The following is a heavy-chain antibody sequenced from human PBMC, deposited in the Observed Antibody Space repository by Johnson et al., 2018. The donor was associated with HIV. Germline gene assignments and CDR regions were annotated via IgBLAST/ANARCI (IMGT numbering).Heavy chain of an antibody. Sequence: GKGLEWVAVISYDGSNKYYADSVKGRFTISRDNSKNTLYLQMNSLRAEDTAVYYCARDKANWGPSREVGAFDIWGQGTMVTVSS. V-gene: IGHV3-30*04. J-gene: IGHJ3*02. CDR2: ISYDGSNK. D-gene: IGHD7-27*01. CDR3: ARDKANWGPSREVGAFDI.